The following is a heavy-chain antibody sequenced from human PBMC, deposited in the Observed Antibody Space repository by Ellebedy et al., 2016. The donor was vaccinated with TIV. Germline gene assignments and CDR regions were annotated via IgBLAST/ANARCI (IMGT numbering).Heavy chain of an antibody. J-gene: IGHJ5*02. CDR3: ARGYYGSGSYYKYNWFDP. V-gene: IGHV3-11*04. CDR2: ISSSGSTI. Sequence: GESLKISCAASGFTFSDYYMSWIRQAPGKGLEWVSYISSSGSTIYYADSVKGRFTISRDNAKNSLYLQMNSLRAEDTAVYYCARGYYGSGSYYKYNWFDPWGQGTLVTVSS. D-gene: IGHD3-10*01. CDR1: GFTFSDYY.